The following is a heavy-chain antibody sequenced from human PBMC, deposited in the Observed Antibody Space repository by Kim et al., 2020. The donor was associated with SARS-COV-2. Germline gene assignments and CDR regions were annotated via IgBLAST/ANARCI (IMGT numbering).Heavy chain of an antibody. V-gene: IGHV1-69*13. CDR1: GGTFSSYA. CDR2: IIPIFGTA. Sequence: SVKVSCKASGGTFSSYAISWVRQAPGQGLEWMGGIIPIFGTANYAQQFQGRVTITADESTSTSYMELSSLRSEDTAVYYCAGTPYYYVLAGYYYYYGMD. D-gene: IGHD3-10*02. J-gene: IGHJ6*01. CDR3: AGTPYYYVLAGYYYYYGMD.